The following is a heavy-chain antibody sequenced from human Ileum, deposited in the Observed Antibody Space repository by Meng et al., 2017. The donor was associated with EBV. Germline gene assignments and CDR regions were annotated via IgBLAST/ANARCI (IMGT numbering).Heavy chain of an antibody. CDR1: GASISSSNW. CDR3: ARVGQWLPIDY. CDR2: INHSGST. D-gene: IGHD6-19*01. J-gene: IGHJ4*02. Sequence: QAQLQESGPGLVKPWGTLSPTGAGSGASISSSNWWSWVRQPPGKGLEWIGEINHSGSTNYNPSLKSRVTISVDKSKNQFSLNLSSVTAADTAVYYCARVGQWLPIDYWGQGTLVTVSS. V-gene: IGHV4-4*02.